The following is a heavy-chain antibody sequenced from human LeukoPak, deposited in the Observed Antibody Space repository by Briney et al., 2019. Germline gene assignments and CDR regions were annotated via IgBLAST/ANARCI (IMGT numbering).Heavy chain of an antibody. D-gene: IGHD3-22*01. CDR1: GYTFTGYY. CDR3: ARGGSYYDSSGYPHDAFDI. J-gene: IGHJ3*02. Sequence: ASVKVSCKASGYTFTGYYMHWVRQAPGQGLEWMGWINPNSGGTNYAQKFQGRVTMTGNTSISTAYMELSSLRSEDTAVYYCARGGSYYDSSGYPHDAFDIWGQGTMVTVSS. V-gene: IGHV1-2*02. CDR2: INPNSGGT.